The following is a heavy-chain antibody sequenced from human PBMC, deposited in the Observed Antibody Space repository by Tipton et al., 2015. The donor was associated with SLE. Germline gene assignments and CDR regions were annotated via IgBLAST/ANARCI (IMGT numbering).Heavy chain of an antibody. CDR1: GGSISTYY. CDR3: AGGSSGYYVDY. CDR2: IYYSGTT. Sequence: LRLSCTLSGGSISTYYWSWIRQPPGKGLEWIGYIYYSGTTNNNPSLKSRVTISVDTSKNQFSLKLSSVTAADTAVYYCAGGSSGYYVDYWGHGTLVTVSS. V-gene: IGHV4-59*08. J-gene: IGHJ4*01. D-gene: IGHD3-22*01.